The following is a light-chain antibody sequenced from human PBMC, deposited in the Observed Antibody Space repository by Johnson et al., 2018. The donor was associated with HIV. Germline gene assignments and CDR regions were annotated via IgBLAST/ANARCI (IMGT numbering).Light chain of an antibody. CDR3: GTWDARLTIGGV. CDR1: TSNIGSNF. CDR2: ENN. V-gene: IGLV1-51*02. Sequence: QSVLTQPPSVSAAPGQKVTISCSGSTSNIGSNFVSWYQQLPGTAPKLLIYENNKRPSGIPDRFSGSKSGPSATLAITGLHTGDEADYYCGTWDARLTIGGVIGTGTKVTVL. J-gene: IGLJ1*01.